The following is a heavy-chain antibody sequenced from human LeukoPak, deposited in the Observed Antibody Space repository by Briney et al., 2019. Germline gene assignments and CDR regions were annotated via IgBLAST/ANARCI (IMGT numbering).Heavy chain of an antibody. CDR1: GGSISSYY. V-gene: IGHV4-34*01. CDR2: INHSGST. D-gene: IGHD6-19*01. CDR3: ARAVDSSGWHRGWFDP. Sequence: KASETLSLTXTVSGGSISSYYWSWIRQAPGKGLEWIGEINHSGSTNYNPSLKSRVTISVDTSKNQFSLKLSSVTAADTAVYYCARAVDSSGWHRGWFDPWGQGTLVTVSS. J-gene: IGHJ5*02.